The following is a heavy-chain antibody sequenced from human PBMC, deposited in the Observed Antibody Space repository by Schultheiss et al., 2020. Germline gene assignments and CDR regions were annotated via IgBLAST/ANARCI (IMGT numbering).Heavy chain of an antibody. D-gene: IGHD2-2*01. CDR1: GFTFSSYG. CDR3: VRVYCSSTSCSWESYFGMDV. CDR2: IWYDGSNK. J-gene: IGHJ6*02. Sequence: GGSLRLSCAASGFTFSSYGMHWVRQAPGKGLEWVAVIWYDGSNKYYADSVKGRFTISRHHSKNTLYLQMNSLKTEDTAVYYCVRVYCSSTSCSWESYFGMDVWGQGTTVTVSS. V-gene: IGHV3-33*08.